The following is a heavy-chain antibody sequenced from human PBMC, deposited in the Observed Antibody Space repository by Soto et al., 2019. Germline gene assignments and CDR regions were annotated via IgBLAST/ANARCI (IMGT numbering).Heavy chain of an antibody. Sequence: QVQLVESGGGVVQPGRSLRLSCAASGFTFSSYGMHWVRQAPGKGLEWVALISYDGSDKYYAVSVKGRFTISRDNSKNTLYLPMNSLRVEDTAVYYSGAGQYCSDYWGQGTLVTVSS. D-gene: IGHD6-19*01. CDR2: ISYDGSDK. V-gene: IGHV3-30*03. J-gene: IGHJ4*02. CDR3: GAGQYCSDY. CDR1: GFTFSSYG.